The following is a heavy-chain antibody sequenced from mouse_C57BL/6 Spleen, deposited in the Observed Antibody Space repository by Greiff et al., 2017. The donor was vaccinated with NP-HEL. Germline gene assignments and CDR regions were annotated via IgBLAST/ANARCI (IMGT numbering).Heavy chain of an antibody. Sequence: QVQLQQSGAELVRPGTSVKVSCKASGYAFTNYLIEWVKQRPGQGLEWIGVINPGSGGTNYNEKFKGKATLTADKSSSTAYMQLSSLTSEDSAVYFCARDRGNGYDRYFDVWGTGTTVTVSS. D-gene: IGHD2-3*01. V-gene: IGHV1-54*01. J-gene: IGHJ1*03. CDR1: GYAFTNYL. CDR3: ARDRGNGYDRYFDV. CDR2: INPGSGGT.